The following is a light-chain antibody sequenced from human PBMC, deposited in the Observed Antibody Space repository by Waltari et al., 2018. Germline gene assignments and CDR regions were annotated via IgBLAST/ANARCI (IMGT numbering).Light chain of an antibody. CDR2: AAS. V-gene: IGKV1-39*01. CDR3: QQSYGKPYT. Sequence: DIQMTQSPSSLSASVGDRVPITCRASQSISSYLNWYQKKPGKAPKPLIYAASGLQSGVPSRFSGSGSGSDFTLTISSLQPEDFAAYYCQQSYGKPYTFGQGTKLEIK. CDR1: QSISSY. J-gene: IGKJ2*01.